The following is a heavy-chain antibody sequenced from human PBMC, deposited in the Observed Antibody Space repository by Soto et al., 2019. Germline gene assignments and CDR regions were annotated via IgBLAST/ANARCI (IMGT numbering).Heavy chain of an antibody. D-gene: IGHD4-17*01. J-gene: IGHJ4*02. CDR1: GYTFSNFA. V-gene: IGHV1-18*04. CDR2: INKYNGDT. CDR3: EKAHSDGEYCPSASCPPGT. Sequence: QVQLVQSAAELKGPGASVIVSCKASGYTFSNFALTWVRQAPGHGLQWMGWINKYNGDTQSAHWLHGRATLTMDSAITTAYLELRDLRVHDTAIYFCEKAHSDGEYCPSASCPPGTWGQGSRVTVSS.